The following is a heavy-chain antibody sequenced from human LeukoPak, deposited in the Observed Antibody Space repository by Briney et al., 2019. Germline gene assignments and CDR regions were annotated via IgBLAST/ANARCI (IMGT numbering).Heavy chain of an antibody. V-gene: IGHV4-59*01. Sequence: PSETLSLACSVSGGSISGYYWTWIRQPPGEALEYIGCIYYTGTTNYNPSLNSRVTISVDTSRNQFALKLSSVTAADTAVYYCAKVVGGVGLDYWGQGTLVTVSS. CDR1: GGSISGYY. CDR2: IYYTGTT. D-gene: IGHD3-16*01. J-gene: IGHJ4*02. CDR3: AKVVGGVGLDY.